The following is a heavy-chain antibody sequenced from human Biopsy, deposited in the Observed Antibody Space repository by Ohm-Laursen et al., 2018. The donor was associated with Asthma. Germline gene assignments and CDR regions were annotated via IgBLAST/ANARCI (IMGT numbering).Heavy chain of an antibody. Sequence: SLRLSCAASGFAVSRDYMLWVRQAPGKGLEWVSVIYSGGTSHTADSVRGRFTISRDYSKSTLYLQMHSLRAEDTAVYYCARGDSSGWSHYYFDYWGQGTLVTVSS. CDR3: ARGDSSGWSHYYFDY. D-gene: IGHD6-19*01. CDR2: IYSGGTS. J-gene: IGHJ4*02. V-gene: IGHV3-53*01. CDR1: GFAVSRDY.